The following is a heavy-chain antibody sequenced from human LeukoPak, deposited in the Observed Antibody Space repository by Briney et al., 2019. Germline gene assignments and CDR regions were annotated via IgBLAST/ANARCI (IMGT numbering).Heavy chain of an antibody. CDR1: GFTFSSFA. CDR3: ARYSSGWYDLDLDY. CDR2: ISGSGGST. Sequence: GGSLRLSCAASGFTFSSFAMSWVRQAPGKGLEWVSAISGSGGSTYYADSVKGRFTISRDNSKNTLYLQMNSLRAEDTAVYYCARYSSGWYDLDLDYWGQGTLVTVSS. D-gene: IGHD6-19*01. J-gene: IGHJ4*02. V-gene: IGHV3-23*01.